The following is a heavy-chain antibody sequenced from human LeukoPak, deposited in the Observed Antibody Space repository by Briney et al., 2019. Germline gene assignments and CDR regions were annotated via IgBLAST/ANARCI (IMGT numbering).Heavy chain of an antibody. CDR1: GDSISNNNWS. CDR3: ATRPGGYCSSTSCYVVDY. Sequence: PSETLSLTCSVSGDSISNNNWSWAWIRQLRGKGLEWIGTMPFDEKVSDNEIPSYNPSLKSRVTISVDTSKNQFSLKLSSVTAADTAVYYCATRPGGYCSSTSCYVVDYWGQGTLVTVSS. D-gene: IGHD2-2*01. CDR2: MPFDEKVSDNEIP. V-gene: IGHV4-39*07. J-gene: IGHJ4*02.